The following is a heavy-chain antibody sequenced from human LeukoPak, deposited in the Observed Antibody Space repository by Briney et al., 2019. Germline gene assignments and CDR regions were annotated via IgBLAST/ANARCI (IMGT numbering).Heavy chain of an antibody. Sequence: PGGSLRLSCAASGLTFSSYWMSWVRQTPGTGLEWVANLNQDGSEKHYVDSAKGRFTISRDNAKNSLYLQMNSLRGEDTAVYYCAKLTRGYYYYMDVWGKGTTVTVSS. D-gene: IGHD1-14*01. CDR3: AKLTRGYYYYMDV. CDR1: GLTFSSYW. V-gene: IGHV3-7*01. CDR2: LNQDGSEK. J-gene: IGHJ6*03.